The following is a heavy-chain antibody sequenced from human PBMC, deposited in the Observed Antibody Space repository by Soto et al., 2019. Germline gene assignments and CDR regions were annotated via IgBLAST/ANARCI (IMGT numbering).Heavy chain of an antibody. CDR1: GGTFSSYA. D-gene: IGHD2-21*02. J-gene: IGHJ3*02. CDR2: IIPIFGTA. CDR3: ARDRHCGGDCYFHDAFDI. Sequence: QVQLVQSGAEVKKPGSSVKVSCKASGGTFSSYAISWVRQAPGQGLEWMGGIIPIFGTANYAQKFQGRVTITADESTSTAYMELSSLRSEDTAVYYCARDRHCGGDCYFHDAFDIWGQGTMVTVSS. V-gene: IGHV1-69*01.